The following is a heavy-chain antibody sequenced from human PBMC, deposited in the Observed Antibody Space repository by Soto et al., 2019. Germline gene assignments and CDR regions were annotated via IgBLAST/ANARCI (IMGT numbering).Heavy chain of an antibody. CDR3: ARESIVATKYYYYYGMDV. D-gene: IGHD5-12*01. Sequence: GGSLRLSCAASGFTFSSYGMHWVRQAPGKGLEWVAVIWYDGSNKYYADSVKGRFTISRDNSKNTLYLQMNSLRAEDTAVFYCARESIVATKYYYYYGMDVWGQGTTVTVSS. J-gene: IGHJ6*02. V-gene: IGHV3-33*01. CDR1: GFTFSSYG. CDR2: IWYDGSNK.